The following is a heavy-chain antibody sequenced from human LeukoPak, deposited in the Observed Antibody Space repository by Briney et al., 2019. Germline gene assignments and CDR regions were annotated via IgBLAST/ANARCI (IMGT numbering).Heavy chain of an antibody. CDR2: IRYDGSNK. J-gene: IGHJ3*02. Sequence: GGSLRLSCAASGFTFSSYGMHWVRQAPGKGLEWVAFIRYDGSNKYYADSVKGRFTISRDNSKNTLYLQMNSLRAEDTAVCYCAKVSVVKNIDAFDIWGQGTMVTVSS. D-gene: IGHD2-21*01. V-gene: IGHV3-30*02. CDR3: AKVSVVKNIDAFDI. CDR1: GFTFSSYG.